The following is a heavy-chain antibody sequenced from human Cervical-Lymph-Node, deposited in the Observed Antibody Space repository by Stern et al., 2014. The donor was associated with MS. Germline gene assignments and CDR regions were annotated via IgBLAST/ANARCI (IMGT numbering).Heavy chain of an antibody. V-gene: IGHV1-2*02. Sequence: QVQLVQSGAEARAPGASMKVSCKASGYIFTDYYLHWVRQAHGQGLEWLGWINPNSGGTNYAQNFQGRVTMTRDTSISTAYMELRWLGSADTAVYYCARGSGTAYDLRGDYWGQGTLVTVSS. CDR2: INPNSGGT. D-gene: IGHD3-3*01. CDR3: ARGSGTAYDLRGDY. CDR1: GYIFTDYY. J-gene: IGHJ4*01.